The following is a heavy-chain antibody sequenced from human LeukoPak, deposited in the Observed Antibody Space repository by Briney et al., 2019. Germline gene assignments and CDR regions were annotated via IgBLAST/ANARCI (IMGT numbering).Heavy chain of an antibody. CDR2: INPNSGGT. Sequence: GASVKVSCKASGYTFTGYYMNWVRQAPGQGLEWMGWINPNSGGTNYAQKFQGRVTMTRDTSISTAYMELSRLRSDDTAVYYCATDCSSTSCYRDYWGQGTLVTVSS. CDR1: GYTFTGYY. V-gene: IGHV1-2*02. J-gene: IGHJ4*02. CDR3: ATDCSSTSCYRDY. D-gene: IGHD2-2*01.